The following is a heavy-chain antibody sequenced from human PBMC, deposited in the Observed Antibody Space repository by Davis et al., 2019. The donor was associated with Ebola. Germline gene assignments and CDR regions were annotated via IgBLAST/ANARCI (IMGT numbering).Heavy chain of an antibody. CDR3: ARAQFPTTSDH. CDR1: GYTFTSYD. D-gene: IGHD1-1*01. Sequence: AASVKVSCKASGYTFTSYDINWVRQATGQGLEWMGWMNPNSGNTGYAQKLQGRVTMTRNTSISTAYMEVGTLRSDDTAVYYCARAQFPTTSDHWGQGTLVTVSS. CDR2: MNPNSGNT. J-gene: IGHJ4*02. V-gene: IGHV1-8*01.